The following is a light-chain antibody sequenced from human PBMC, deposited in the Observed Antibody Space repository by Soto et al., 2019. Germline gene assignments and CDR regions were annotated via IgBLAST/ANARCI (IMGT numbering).Light chain of an antibody. Sequence: DVLMTQSPSTLSAAVEDRVTITCRASQSLSGWLAWYQHKPGRPPKLLIYDASTLDSGVPSRFSGSGSETELILSISSLQPDDFATYYGQQYDTYSWTFGQGTKVEIK. J-gene: IGKJ1*01. CDR1: QSLSGW. CDR3: QQYDTYSWT. CDR2: DAS. V-gene: IGKV1-5*01.